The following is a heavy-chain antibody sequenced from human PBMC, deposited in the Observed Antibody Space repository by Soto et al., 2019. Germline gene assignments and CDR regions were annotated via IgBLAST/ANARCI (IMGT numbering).Heavy chain of an antibody. Sequence: QVQLVQSGAEVKKPGASVNVSCRASGYTFNDYFLHWVRQAPGQGLEWMGWINPNSGSTHFAEKFEGWVTMTRDASITTVYLLINRLRSDDTAVYYCARVTATSPDAWLDPWGQGTLVTVSS. CDR3: ARVTATSPDAWLDP. D-gene: IGHD4-4*01. CDR1: GYTFNDYF. J-gene: IGHJ5*02. CDR2: INPNSGST. V-gene: IGHV1-2*04.